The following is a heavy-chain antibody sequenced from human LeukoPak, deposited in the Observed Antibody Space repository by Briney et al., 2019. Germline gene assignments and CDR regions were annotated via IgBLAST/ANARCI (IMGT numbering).Heavy chain of an antibody. D-gene: IGHD2-2*01. J-gene: IGHJ5*02. CDR3: ARGRVVPGSEGWFDP. CDR1: GFTFSSYA. V-gene: IGHV3-30*04. Sequence: PGRSLRLSCAASGFTFSSYAMHWVRQAPGKGLEWVAVISYDGSNKYYADSVKGRFTISRDNSKNTLYLQMNSLRAEDTAVYYCARGRVVPGSEGWFDPWGQGTLVTVSS. CDR2: ISYDGSNK.